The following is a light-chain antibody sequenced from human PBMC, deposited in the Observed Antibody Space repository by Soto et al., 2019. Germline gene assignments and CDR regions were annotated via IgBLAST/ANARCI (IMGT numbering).Light chain of an antibody. CDR3: QQYNNWPRT. Sequence: EIVMTQSPATLSVSTGERATLSCRASQSVSSNLAWYRQKPGQAPRLLIYGASTRATGIPARFSGSGSGTEFTLTISSLQSEDFAVYYCQQYNNWPRTFGQGTKVDIK. CDR2: GAS. CDR1: QSVSSN. V-gene: IGKV3-15*01. J-gene: IGKJ1*01.